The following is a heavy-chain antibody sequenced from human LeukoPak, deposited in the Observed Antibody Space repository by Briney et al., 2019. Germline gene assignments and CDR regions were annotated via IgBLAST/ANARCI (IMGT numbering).Heavy chain of an antibody. J-gene: IGHJ4*02. V-gene: IGHV4-39*01. CDR1: GGSISSNNYY. CDR2: IHYTGGT. Sequence: SETLSLTCTVSGGSISSNNYYWAWIRQPPGRGLEWIGNIHYTGGTYYNPSLKSRVTISVDTSRNQFSLKLSSVTAADTAVYPWASGGLVFVFDYGAKGPRVPVS. CDR3: ASGGLVFVFDY. D-gene: IGHD3-16*01.